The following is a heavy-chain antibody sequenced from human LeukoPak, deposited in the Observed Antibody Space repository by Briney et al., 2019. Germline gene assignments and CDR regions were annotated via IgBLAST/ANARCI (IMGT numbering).Heavy chain of an antibody. D-gene: IGHD3-10*01. Sequence: AASVKVSCKVSGYTLSDLSMHWVRQAPGQGLEGMGGFDPEDGQRNYAQKFQGRAIMTEDTSTNTAYMDLSSLRSEDTAIYFCTSGTEAVPVRFWGQGTLVTVSS. CDR1: GYTLSDLS. CDR3: TSGTEAVPVRF. CDR2: FDPEDGQR. J-gene: IGHJ1*01. V-gene: IGHV1-24*01.